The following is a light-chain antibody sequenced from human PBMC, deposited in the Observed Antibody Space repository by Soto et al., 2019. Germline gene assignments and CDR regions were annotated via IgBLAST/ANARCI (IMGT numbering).Light chain of an antibody. CDR1: QSVGTY. CDR2: VAS. Sequence: DIQMTQSPSSLSASVGDRVTITCRASQSVGTYLSWYQQKEGKAPKLLINVASTLQSGVPSRFSGSGSGTDFTLAISSLQPEDFATYFCQHYNSYPYTFGQGTKLEIK. CDR3: QHYNSYPYT. V-gene: IGKV1-39*01. J-gene: IGKJ2*01.